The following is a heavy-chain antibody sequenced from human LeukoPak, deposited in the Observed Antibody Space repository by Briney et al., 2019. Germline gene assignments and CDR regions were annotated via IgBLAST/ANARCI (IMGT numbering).Heavy chain of an antibody. Sequence: PGGSLRLSCAASGFTFSSYAIHWARQAPGKGLEFVSAINRYGDSTYYANSVKGRFTISRDDSKNTVYLQMGSLRAEDMAVYYCAKGGLYCSGGSCYRYYFDYWGQGTLVTVSS. D-gene: IGHD2-15*01. CDR2: INRYGDST. CDR1: GFTFSSYA. V-gene: IGHV3-64*01. CDR3: AKGGLYCSGGSCYRYYFDY. J-gene: IGHJ4*02.